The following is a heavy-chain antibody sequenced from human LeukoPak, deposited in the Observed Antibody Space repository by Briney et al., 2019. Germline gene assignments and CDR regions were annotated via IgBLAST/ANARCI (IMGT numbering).Heavy chain of an antibody. V-gene: IGHV3-20*04. CDR3: VKTLKYYGSGRGLFDS. J-gene: IGHJ4*02. CDR2: INWNGGST. Sequence: GGSLRLSCAASGFTFDDYGMSWVRQAPGKGLEWVSGINWNGGSTSYADSVKGRFTFSRDNAKNSLHLQMSGLRAEDTALYYCVKTLKYYGSGRGLFDSWGQGILVTVSS. CDR1: GFTFDDYG. D-gene: IGHD3-10*01.